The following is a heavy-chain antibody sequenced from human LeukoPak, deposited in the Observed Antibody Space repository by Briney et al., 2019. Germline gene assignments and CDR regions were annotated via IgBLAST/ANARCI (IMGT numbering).Heavy chain of an antibody. Sequence: SVKVSCKASGFTFTSSAMQWVRQARGQRLEWIGWMVVGSGNTNYAQKFQERVTITRDMSARTVYMELSSLTSEDTAVYYCAATVDYCSGGSCNNHYYGMDVWGQGTTVTVSS. CDR1: GFTFTSSA. D-gene: IGHD2-15*01. CDR3: AATVDYCSGGSCNNHYYGMDV. J-gene: IGHJ6*02. V-gene: IGHV1-58*02. CDR2: MVVGSGNT.